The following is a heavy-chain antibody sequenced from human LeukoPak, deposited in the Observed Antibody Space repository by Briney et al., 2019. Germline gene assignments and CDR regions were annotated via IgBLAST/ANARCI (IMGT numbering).Heavy chain of an antibody. CDR2: SSSTI. V-gene: IGHV3-11*01. Sequence: SSSTIYYADSVKGRFTISRDNAKNSLYLQMNSLRAEDTAVYYCARDPGSHNSSGWYDYWGQGTLVTVSS. J-gene: IGHJ4*02. D-gene: IGHD6-19*01. CDR3: ARDPGSHNSSGWYDY.